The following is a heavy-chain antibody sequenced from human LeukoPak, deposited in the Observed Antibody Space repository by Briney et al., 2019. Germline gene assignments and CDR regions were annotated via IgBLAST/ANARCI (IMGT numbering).Heavy chain of an antibody. CDR3: ARHVYVAAAPDY. CDR2: IYYSGST. J-gene: IGHJ4*02. CDR1: VRPHSSRNYH. Sequence: SETLSLICTVSVRPHSSRNYHCASIRQPPGKGLEWIGSIYYSGSTYYNPSLKSRVTISVDTSKNQFSLKLSSVTAADTAVYYCARHVYVAAAPDYWGQGTLVTVSS. V-gene: IGHV4-39*01. D-gene: IGHD6-13*01.